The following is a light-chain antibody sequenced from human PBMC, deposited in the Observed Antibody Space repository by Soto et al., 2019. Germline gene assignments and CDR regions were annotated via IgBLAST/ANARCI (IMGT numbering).Light chain of an antibody. CDR1: RTVSSSY. CDR2: GAS. V-gene: IGKV3-20*01. Sequence: EIVLTQSPGTLSLSPGERATLSCRASRTVSSSYLAWYQQKPGQAPRLLIYGASTRATGIPDRFSGSGSGTDFTLTISRLESEDFAVYYCQLYGSSPPMYTFGQGTKVEIK. J-gene: IGKJ2*01. CDR3: QLYGSSPPMYT.